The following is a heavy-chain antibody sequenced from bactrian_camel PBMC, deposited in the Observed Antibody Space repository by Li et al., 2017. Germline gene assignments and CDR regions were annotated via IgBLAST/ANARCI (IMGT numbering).Heavy chain of an antibody. D-gene: IGHD5*01. Sequence: HVQLVESGGGLVQPGGSLRLSCAASGSTLSSNFIRWVRQTPGKGLEWVSTISSTGLATYADAVKGRFTFSRDNAENTAYLQMNSLQSDDTALYYCTTDPWGSASFAYWGQGTQVTVS. CDR3: TTDPWGSASFAY. J-gene: IGHJ4*01. V-gene: IGHV3-2*01. CDR2: ISSTGLAT. CDR1: GSTLSSNF.